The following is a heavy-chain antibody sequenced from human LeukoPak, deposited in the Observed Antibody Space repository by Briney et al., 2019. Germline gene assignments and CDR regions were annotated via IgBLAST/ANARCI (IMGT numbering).Heavy chain of an antibody. J-gene: IGHJ4*02. CDR3: AKALEVTAIFDY. Sequence: PGGSLRLSCAASGFTFSNYAMSGVRQAPGKGLEWVSAISGSGGGTYYADSVKGRFTISRDNSKNTLYLQMNSLRAEDTAVYYCAKALEVTAIFDYWGQGTLVTVSS. D-gene: IGHD2-21*02. CDR1: GFTFSNYA. CDR2: ISGSGGGT. V-gene: IGHV3-23*01.